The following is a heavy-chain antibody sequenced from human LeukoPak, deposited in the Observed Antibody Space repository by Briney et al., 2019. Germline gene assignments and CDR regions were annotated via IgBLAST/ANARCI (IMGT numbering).Heavy chain of an antibody. CDR2: FDPEDGET. CDR1: GYTLTGLS. J-gene: IGHJ4*02. V-gene: IGHV1-24*01. Sequence: AASVTVSCKVSGYTLTGLSMHWVRQAPGKGLEWMGGFDPEDGETIYAQKFQGRVTMTEDTSTDTAYMELSSLRSEDTAVYYCATARITFGGVIVMPFDYWGQGTLVTVSS. D-gene: IGHD3-16*02. CDR3: ATARITFGGVIVMPFDY.